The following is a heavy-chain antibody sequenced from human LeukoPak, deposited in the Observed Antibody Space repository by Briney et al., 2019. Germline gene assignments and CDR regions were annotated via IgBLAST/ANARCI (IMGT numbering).Heavy chain of an antibody. J-gene: IGHJ4*02. Sequence: GGSLRLSCAACGFTFSSYSMNWVRQAPGKGMEWVSYISSSSSTIYYADSVKGRFTISRDNAKNSLHLQMSSLRAEDTAVYYCARDPYRDNPGYWGQGTLVTVSS. CDR3: ARDPYRDNPGY. CDR2: ISSSSSTI. D-gene: IGHD3-9*01. CDR1: GFTFSSYS. V-gene: IGHV3-48*01.